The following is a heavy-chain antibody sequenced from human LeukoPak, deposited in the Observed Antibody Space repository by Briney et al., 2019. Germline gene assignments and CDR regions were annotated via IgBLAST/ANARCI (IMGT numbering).Heavy chain of an antibody. CDR1: GGSISSGGYY. Sequence: SETLSLTCTVSGGSISSGGYYWSWIRQPPGKGLEWIGYIYYSGSTNYNPSLKSRVTISVDTSKNQFSLKLSSVTAADTAVYYCARDQQLVLGDAFDIWGQGTMVTVSS. V-gene: IGHV4-61*08. CDR3: ARDQQLVLGDAFDI. CDR2: IYYSGST. J-gene: IGHJ3*02. D-gene: IGHD6-13*01.